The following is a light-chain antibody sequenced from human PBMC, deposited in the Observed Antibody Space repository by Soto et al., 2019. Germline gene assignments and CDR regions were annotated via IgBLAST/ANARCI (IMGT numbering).Light chain of an antibody. CDR3: QQLSRYPLT. Sequence: IQLTQSPSSLSASVGDRVTITCRASQGISSYLAWYQQKPGKAPKLLISGASTLQSGVPSRFSGSGSETEFSLTIRALQPEDFATYYCQQLSRYPLTFGGGTKVDIK. V-gene: IGKV1-9*01. J-gene: IGKJ4*01. CDR2: GAS. CDR1: QGISSY.